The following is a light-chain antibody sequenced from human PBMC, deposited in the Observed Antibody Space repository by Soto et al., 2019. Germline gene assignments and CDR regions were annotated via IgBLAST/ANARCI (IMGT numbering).Light chain of an antibody. CDR1: SSDVGSYDH. Sequence: QSALTQPASVSGSPGQSITISCSGTSSDVGSYDHVAWYQHFPGKTPKLMIYEVSNRPSGVSSRFSDSKSGNTASLTISGLQAEDEADYYCLSYTGSRTSYVFGRGTKVTVL. J-gene: IGLJ1*01. CDR2: EVS. CDR3: LSYTGSRTSYV. V-gene: IGLV2-14*01.